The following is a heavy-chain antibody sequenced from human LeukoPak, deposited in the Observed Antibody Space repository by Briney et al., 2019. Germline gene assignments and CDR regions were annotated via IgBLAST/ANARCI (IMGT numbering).Heavy chain of an antibody. J-gene: IGHJ4*02. CDR1: GFTFSSYA. V-gene: IGHV3-23*01. CDR3: AKAVAYNYGSNFDY. D-gene: IGHD5-18*01. CDR2: IGGSGGFT. Sequence: GGSLRLSCAASGFTFSSYAMSWVRQAPGKGLEWVSAIGGSGGFTYYADSVKGRFTISRDNSKNTLYLQMNSLRAEDTAVYYCAKAVAYNYGSNFDYWGQGTLVTVSS.